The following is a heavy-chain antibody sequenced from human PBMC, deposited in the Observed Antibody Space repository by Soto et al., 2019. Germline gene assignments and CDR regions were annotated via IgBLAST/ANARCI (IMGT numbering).Heavy chain of an antibody. V-gene: IGHV3-11*04. CDR3: GYHLWAFDI. CDR1: GLTFTVFY. D-gene: IGHD3-16*02. CDR2: ISKCGDNI. Sequence: GGSLRLSCAASGLTFTVFYTRWIRQAPGRGLEWVAYISKCGDNINHADSVKGGLTLCRDNAKNSVYLQVNCEMGEDPSVYYCGYHLWAFDIWGQGTMVTVSS. J-gene: IGHJ3*02.